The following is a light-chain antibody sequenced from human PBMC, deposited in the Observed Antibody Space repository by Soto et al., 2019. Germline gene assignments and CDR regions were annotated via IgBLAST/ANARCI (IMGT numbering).Light chain of an antibody. V-gene: IGLV2-14*01. CDR2: EVR. J-gene: IGLJ2*01. Sequence: QSALTQPASVSGSPGQSITISCTGTSSDVGSYNYVSWYQQHPGKAPKLMIYEVRNRPSGVSDRFSGSKSGKTASLTIFGLQAEDEADCYCSSYTTSTTQVFGGGTKLTVL. CDR1: SSDVGSYNY. CDR3: SSYTTSTTQV.